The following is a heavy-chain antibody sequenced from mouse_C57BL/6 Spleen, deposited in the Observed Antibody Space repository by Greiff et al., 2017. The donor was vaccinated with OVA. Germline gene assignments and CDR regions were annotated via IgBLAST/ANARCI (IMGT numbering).Heavy chain of an antibody. CDR3: ARDYYGHYYAMDY. CDR1: GYTFTSYW. V-gene: IGHV1-64*01. Sequence: VQLQQPGAELVKPGASVKLSCKASGYTFTSYWMHWVKQRPGQGLEWIGMIHPNSGSTNYNEKFKSKATLTVDKSSSTAYMQLSSLTSEDSAVYYCARDYYGHYYAMDYWGQGTSVTVSS. D-gene: IGHD2-1*01. J-gene: IGHJ4*01. CDR2: IHPNSGST.